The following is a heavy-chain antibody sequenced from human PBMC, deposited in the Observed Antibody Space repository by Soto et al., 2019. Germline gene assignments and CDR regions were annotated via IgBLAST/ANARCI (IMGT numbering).Heavy chain of an antibody. CDR2: ISYDGSNK. CDR1: GFTFSSYA. D-gene: IGHD2-2*01. J-gene: IGHJ4*02. Sequence: GGSLRLSCAASGFTFSSYAMHWVRRAPGKGLEWVAVISYDGSNKYYADSVKGRFTISRDNSKNTLYLQMNSLRAEDTAVYYCARADIVVVPAAIAPFSTDYWGQGTLVTVSS. CDR3: ARADIVVVPAAIAPFSTDY. V-gene: IGHV3-30-3*01.